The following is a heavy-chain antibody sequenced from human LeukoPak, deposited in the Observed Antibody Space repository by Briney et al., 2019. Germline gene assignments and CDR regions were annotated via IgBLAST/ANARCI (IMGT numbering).Heavy chain of an antibody. Sequence: GGSLRLSCAASGFTFSSYAMHWVRQAPGKGLEWVAFIQSDGSNKHYADSVKGRFTISRENSKNTLYLQMNSLRAEDTAVYHCAKGSKVVLITRDHYMDLWGKGTTVTISS. CDR1: GFTFSSYA. D-gene: IGHD3-22*01. CDR3: AKGSKVVLITRDHYMDL. V-gene: IGHV3-30*02. J-gene: IGHJ6*03. CDR2: IQSDGSNK.